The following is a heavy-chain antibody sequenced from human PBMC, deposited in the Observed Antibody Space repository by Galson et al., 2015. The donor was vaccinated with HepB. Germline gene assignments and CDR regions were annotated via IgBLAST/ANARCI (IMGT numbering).Heavy chain of an antibody. Sequence: SLRLSCAASGFTFSIYAMNWVRQAPGMGLEWVSSISGLRHTTNYADSVRGRFTISRDNSKNTLYLQIDSLRAEDTAVYFCAKDGVAGFFDTWGPGMQVIVSS. V-gene: IGHV3-23*01. CDR1: GFTFSIYA. J-gene: IGHJ4*02. D-gene: IGHD6-19*01. CDR2: ISGLRHTT. CDR3: AKDGVAGFFDT.